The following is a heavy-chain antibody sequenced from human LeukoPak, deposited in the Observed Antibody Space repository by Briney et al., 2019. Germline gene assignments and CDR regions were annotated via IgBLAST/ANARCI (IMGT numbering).Heavy chain of an antibody. D-gene: IGHD6-6*01. J-gene: IGHJ4*02. CDR1: GGSFSGYY. V-gene: IGHV4-34*01. CDR3: AREESSSSRYFDY. Sequence: PSETLSLTCAVYGGSFSGYYWSWIRQPPGKGLEWIGEINHSGSANYNPALKSRVTISVDTSKNQFSLKLNSVTAADTAVYYCAREESSSSRYFDYWGQGTLVTVSS. CDR2: INHSGSA.